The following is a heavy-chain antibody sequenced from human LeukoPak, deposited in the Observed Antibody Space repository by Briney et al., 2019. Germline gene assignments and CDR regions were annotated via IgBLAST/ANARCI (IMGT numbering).Heavy chain of an antibody. Sequence: PGRSLRLSCAASGFTFDDYAMHWVRPAPGKGLEWVSGPSWNSGSIGYADSVKGRFTISRDNAKNSLYLQMNSLRAEDTALYYCAKRPSDYGDYVTYFDYWGQGTLVTVSS. D-gene: IGHD4-17*01. CDR3: AKRPSDYGDYVTYFDY. J-gene: IGHJ4*02. CDR2: PSWNSGSI. V-gene: IGHV3-9*01. CDR1: GFTFDDYA.